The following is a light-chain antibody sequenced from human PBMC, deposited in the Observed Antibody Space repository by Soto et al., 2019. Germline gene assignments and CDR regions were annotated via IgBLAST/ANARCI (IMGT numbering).Light chain of an antibody. CDR2: GAS. Sequence: EIVMTQSPDTLSVSPGDSATLSCRASQSVSRNLAWYQKRRGQAPRLLIYGASTRVTGIPARFSGSGSGTEFTLTISSLQFEDFALYYCQQYNDWPGTFGQGTKLEIK. J-gene: IGKJ2*02. CDR1: QSVSRN. V-gene: IGKV3-15*01. CDR3: QQYNDWPGT.